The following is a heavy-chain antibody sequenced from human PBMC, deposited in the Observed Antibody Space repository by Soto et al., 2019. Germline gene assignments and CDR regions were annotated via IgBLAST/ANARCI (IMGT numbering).Heavy chain of an antibody. Sequence: SETLSLTFPVSGRSISSSSYYWGWILQPPGKGLEWIGSIYYSGSTYYNPSLKSRVTISVDTSKNQFSLKLSSVTAADTAVYYCARSGWLLSTVYNWFDPWGQGTLVT. V-gene: IGHV4-39*07. CDR2: IYYSGST. D-gene: IGHD3-3*01. J-gene: IGHJ5*02. CDR3: ARSGWLLSTVYNWFDP. CDR1: GRSISSSSYY.